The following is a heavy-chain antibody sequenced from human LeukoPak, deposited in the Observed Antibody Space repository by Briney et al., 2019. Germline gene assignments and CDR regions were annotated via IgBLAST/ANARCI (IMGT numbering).Heavy chain of an antibody. V-gene: IGHV3-74*01. D-gene: IGHD3-10*01. CDR3: ARGGVDHYGSGTYYLMYYFDH. CDR2: NTDGSST. J-gene: IGHJ4*02. Sequence: GGSLRLSCAASGFIFSSYWMHWVRHAPGKGLAWVSRNTDGSSTSYADSVKGRFTISRDNAKNSLYLQMNSLRAEDTAVYFCARGGVDHYGSGTYYLMYYFDHWGQGALVTVSS. CDR1: GFIFSSYW.